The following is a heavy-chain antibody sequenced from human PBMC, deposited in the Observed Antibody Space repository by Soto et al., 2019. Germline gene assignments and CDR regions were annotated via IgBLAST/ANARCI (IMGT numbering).Heavy chain of an antibody. CDR3: ARDRRGYSYGYGGMDV. D-gene: IGHD5-18*01. V-gene: IGHV3-30-3*01. J-gene: IGHJ6*02. CDR2: ISYDGSNK. Sequence: GGSLRLSSAASGFTFSSYAMHWVRQAPGKGLEWVAVISYDGSNKYYADSVKGRFTISRDNSKNTLYLQMNSLRAEDTAVYYCARDRRGYSYGYGGMDVWGQGTTVTVSS. CDR1: GFTFSSYA.